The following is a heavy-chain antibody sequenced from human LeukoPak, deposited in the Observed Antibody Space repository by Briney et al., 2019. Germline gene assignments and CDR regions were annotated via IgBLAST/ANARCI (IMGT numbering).Heavy chain of an antibody. CDR1: GYTFTGYY. CDR2: INPNSGGT. CDR3: ARVITGYSGYSFDY. V-gene: IGHV1-2*02. J-gene: IGHJ4*02. Sequence: ASVKVSCKASGYTFTGYYMHWVRQAPGQGLEWMGWINPNSGGTNYAQKFQGRVTMTRDTSISTAYMELSRLRSDDTAVYYCARVITGYSGYSFDYWGQGTLVTVSS. D-gene: IGHD5-12*01.